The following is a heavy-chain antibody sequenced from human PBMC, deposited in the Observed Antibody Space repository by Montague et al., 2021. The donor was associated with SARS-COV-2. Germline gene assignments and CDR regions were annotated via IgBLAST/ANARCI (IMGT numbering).Heavy chain of an antibody. Sequence: SETLSLTCNVYGGSVSGTSYYWAWIRQPTGKGLEWIVNINHSGTTFYNLSRKSRVTISVYTSKYEVSLKLNSVTAADTAGYYGARQWGPAVKHWFGPWGQGTLVTVSS. CDR2: INHSGTT. V-gene: IGHV4-39*01. J-gene: IGHJ5*02. CDR1: GGSVSGTSYY. D-gene: IGHD2-2*01. CDR3: ARQWGPAVKHWFGP.